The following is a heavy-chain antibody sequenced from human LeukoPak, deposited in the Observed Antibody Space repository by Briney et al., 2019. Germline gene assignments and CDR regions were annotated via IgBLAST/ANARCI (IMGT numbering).Heavy chain of an antibody. D-gene: IGHD3-10*02. CDR3: AELGITMIGGV. J-gene: IGHJ6*04. Sequence: GGSLRLSCAASGFTFSSYGMSWVRQAPGKGLEWVSAISGSGGSTYYADSVKGRFTISRDDAKNSLYLQMNSLRAEDTAVYYCAELGITMIGGVWGKGTTVTISS. V-gene: IGHV3-23*01. CDR2: ISGSGGST. CDR1: GFTFSSYG.